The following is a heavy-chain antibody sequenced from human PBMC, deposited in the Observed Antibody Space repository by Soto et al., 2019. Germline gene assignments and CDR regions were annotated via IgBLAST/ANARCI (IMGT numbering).Heavy chain of an antibody. D-gene: IGHD6-6*01. CDR1: GFTFSSYS. J-gene: IGHJ2*01. V-gene: IGHV3-48*02. CDR3: ARDSAAYSSSSGSYWYFDL. Sequence: EVQLVESGGGLVQPGGSLRLSCAASGFTFSSYSMTWVRQAPGKGLEWISYISTGSATIYYADSVKGRFTISRDNGQNSLYLQTNSLRDEDTAVYYCARDSAAYSSSSGSYWYFDLWGRGTLVTVSS. CDR2: ISTGSATI.